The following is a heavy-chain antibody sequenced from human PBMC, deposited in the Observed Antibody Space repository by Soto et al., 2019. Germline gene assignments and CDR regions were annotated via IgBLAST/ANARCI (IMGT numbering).Heavy chain of an antibody. CDR1: GFTFSSYS. J-gene: IGHJ4*02. Sequence: EVQLLESGGGLEQPGGSQRLSCAASGFTFSSYSMSWVRQAPGKGLEWVSLISGSGGNTYYADSVKGRFTVSRDNSKSTLFLQMNSLIAEDTAVYYCARGRSQTSFSFEYWGQGTLVTVSS. CDR2: ISGSGGNT. V-gene: IGHV3-23*01. CDR3: ARGRSQTSFSFEY.